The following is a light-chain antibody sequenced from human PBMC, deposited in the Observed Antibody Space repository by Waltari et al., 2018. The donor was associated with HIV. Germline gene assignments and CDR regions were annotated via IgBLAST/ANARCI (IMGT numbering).Light chain of an antibody. J-gene: IGLJ1*01. CDR1: RTDLGHHNF. Sequence: QSALTQPASVSGSPGQSINISCAGLRTDLGHHNFVSWYQQHPDKVPRVIIYDVANRPPGICSRFSGARSGATASLTISGRHAEDEAVYYCASRSTYSLFYGFGSGTEVTVL. V-gene: IGLV2-14*03. CDR2: DVA. CDR3: ASRSTYSLFYG.